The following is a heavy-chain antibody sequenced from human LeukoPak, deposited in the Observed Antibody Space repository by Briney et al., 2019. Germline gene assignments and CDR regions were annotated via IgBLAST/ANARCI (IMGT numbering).Heavy chain of an antibody. Sequence: ASVNVSCKASGYTFTSYYINWVRQAPGQGLEWMGLISAYNGNTNYAQKLQGRVTMTPDTSTSTAYMELRSLRSDDTAMYCCARDRAYQRPYRRVVDYYYGMDVWGQGTTVTVSS. J-gene: IGHJ6*02. CDR1: GYTFTSYY. CDR2: ISAYNGNT. D-gene: IGHD2-2*02. CDR3: ARDRAYQRPYRRVVDYYYGMDV. V-gene: IGHV1-18*01.